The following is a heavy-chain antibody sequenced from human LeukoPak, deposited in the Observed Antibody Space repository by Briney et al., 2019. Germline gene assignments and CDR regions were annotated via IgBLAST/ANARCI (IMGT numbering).Heavy chain of an antibody. V-gene: IGHV1-2*02. CDR1: GYTFAGYC. CDR3: ARGDYGGNSGVLRYYGMDV. J-gene: IGHJ6*02. Sequence: ASVKVSCKASGYTFAGYCMHWVRQAPGQGLEWMGWINPNSGGTNYAQKFQGRVTMTRDTSISTAYMELSRLRSDDTAVYYCARGDYGGNSGVLRYYGMDVWGQGTTVIVSS. D-gene: IGHD4-23*01. CDR2: INPNSGGT.